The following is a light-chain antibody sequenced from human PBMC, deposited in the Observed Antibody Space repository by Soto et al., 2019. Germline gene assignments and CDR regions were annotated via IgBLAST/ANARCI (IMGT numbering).Light chain of an antibody. CDR1: SGDVGGYNF. CDR2: DVS. CDR3: CSYGGSYTWV. V-gene: IGLV2-11*01. J-gene: IGLJ2*01. Sequence: QSVLTQPHSVSGSPGQSVTISCTGTSGDVGGYNFVSWYQQHPGKVPTLVIFDVSHRPSGVPDRFSGSKSGNTASLTISGLQAEDEADYYCCSYGGSYTWVFGGGTKLTVL.